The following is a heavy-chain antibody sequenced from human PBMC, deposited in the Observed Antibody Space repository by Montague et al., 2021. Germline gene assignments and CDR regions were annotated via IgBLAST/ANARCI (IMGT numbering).Heavy chain of an antibody. CDR2: IHHSGIT. CDR3: ARRSRLKSPVDY. CDR1: GGSFSAYY. J-gene: IGHJ4*02. V-gene: IGHV4-34*01. Sequence: SETLSLTCAVSGGSFSAYYWDWIRQPPRKGLEWIGEIHHSGITYYNPSLNSRLTISLDTSKNQFSLKLNSVTAADTAVYFCARRSRLKSPVDYWGQGTLVTVSS.